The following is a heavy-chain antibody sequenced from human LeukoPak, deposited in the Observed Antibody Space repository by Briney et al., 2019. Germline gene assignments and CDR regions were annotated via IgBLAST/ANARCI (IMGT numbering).Heavy chain of an antibody. D-gene: IGHD4-11*01. CDR1: GYTFSDYY. J-gene: IGHJ3*02. CDR2: IIPILGIA. V-gene: IGHV1-69*04. Sequence: ASVKVSCKASGYTFSDYYMHWVRQAPAQGLEWMGRIIPILGIANYAQKFQGRVTITADKSTSTAYMELSSLRSEDTAVYYCARVVTTAGGVAFDIWGQGTMVTVSS. CDR3: ARVVTTAGGVAFDI.